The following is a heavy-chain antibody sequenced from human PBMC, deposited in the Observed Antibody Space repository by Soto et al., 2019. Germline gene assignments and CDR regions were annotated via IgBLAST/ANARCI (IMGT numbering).Heavy chain of an antibody. J-gene: IGHJ5*02. Sequence: QVQLQESGPGLVKPSHTLSLTCAVSGDSIGTDGYYWSWIRQVPGKGLEWIGHMYYSGSTSYNPSLKRRVTISGDTYKNQFSLSLTSVTAADTAVYFCARGGVLRFLNWFPGGWLDPWGQGTLVSVSS. CDR1: GDSIGTDGYY. V-gene: IGHV4-31*11. CDR3: ARGGVLRFLNWFPGGWLDP. CDR2: MYYSGST. D-gene: IGHD3-3*01.